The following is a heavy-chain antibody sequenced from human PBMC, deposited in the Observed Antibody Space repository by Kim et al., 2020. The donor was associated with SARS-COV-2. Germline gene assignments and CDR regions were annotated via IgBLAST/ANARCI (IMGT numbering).Heavy chain of an antibody. J-gene: IGHJ4*02. CDR3: ASCVAGSSWYFLY. D-gene: IGHD6-13*01. Sequence: AASVKGRFTISRDNAKNSRYLQMHSLRAEDTGVEYCASCVAGSSWYFLYWGQGTLVTVSS. V-gene: IGHV3-21*01.